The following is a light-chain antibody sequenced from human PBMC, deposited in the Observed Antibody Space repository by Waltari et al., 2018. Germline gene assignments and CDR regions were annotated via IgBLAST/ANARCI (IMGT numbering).Light chain of an antibody. Sequence: QLVLTQSPSASASLGASVKLTCTLSSGHSSNAVAWLQQRPEKGPRYLMQVNSDGSQTEGDAIPDRFSGSSSGAERYLTISSLQSEDEADYFCQTGGHGTWVFGGGTKLTVL. V-gene: IGLV4-69*01. J-gene: IGLJ3*02. CDR3: QTGGHGTWV. CDR1: SGHSSNA. CDR2: VNSDGSQ.